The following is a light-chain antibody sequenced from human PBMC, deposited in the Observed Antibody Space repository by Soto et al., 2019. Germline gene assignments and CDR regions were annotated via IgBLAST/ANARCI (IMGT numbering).Light chain of an antibody. V-gene: IGKV3-15*01. CDR3: QQYNNWPS. CDR1: QSVSSN. CDR2: GAS. Sequence: EIVMTQSPATLSVSPGERATLSCRASQSVSSNLAWYQQKPGQAPRLLIYGASTRATGIPARFSGSGSGTXXXXXXXXXXXEXFXXYXCQQYNNWPSFGQGTRLEIK. J-gene: IGKJ5*01.